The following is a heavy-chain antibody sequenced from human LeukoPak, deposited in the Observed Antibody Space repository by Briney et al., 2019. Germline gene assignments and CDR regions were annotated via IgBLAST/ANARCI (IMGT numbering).Heavy chain of an antibody. Sequence: ASVKVSCKASGYTLTSYYMHWVGQAAGQGLEWMGIINPSGGSTSYAQKFQGRVTMTRDMATSTVYMELSSLISEETAMYYCARDSGTRWGQGTLVTVSS. CDR2: INPSGGST. CDR1: GYTLTSYY. D-gene: IGHD3-10*01. J-gene: IGHJ4*02. V-gene: IGHV1-46*01. CDR3: ARDSGTR.